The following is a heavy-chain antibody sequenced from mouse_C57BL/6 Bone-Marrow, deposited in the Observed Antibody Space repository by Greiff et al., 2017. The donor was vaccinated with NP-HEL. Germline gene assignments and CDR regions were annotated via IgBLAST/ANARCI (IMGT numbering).Heavy chain of an antibody. V-gene: IGHV14-4*01. J-gene: IGHJ3*01. CDR3: TTYDGFAY. D-gene: IGHD2-3*01. CDR2: IDPENGDT. Sequence: VKLQQSGAELVRPGASVKLSCTASGFNITDDYMHWVKQRPEQGLEWIGWIDPENGDTESASQFQGKATITADTSSNTAYLQRSSLTSEDTAVYYCTTYDGFAYWGQGTLVTVSA. CDR1: GFNITDDY.